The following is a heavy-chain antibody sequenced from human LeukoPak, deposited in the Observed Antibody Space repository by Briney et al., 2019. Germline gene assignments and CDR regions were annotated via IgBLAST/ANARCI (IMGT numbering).Heavy chain of an antibody. CDR3: ARSYGPSGGMDV. CDR2: IYYSGST. V-gene: IGHV4-59*01. J-gene: IGHJ6*02. CDR1: GGSISSYY. Sequence: SETLSLTCTVSGGSISSYYWSWSRQPPGKGLEWIGYIYYSGSTNYNPSLKSRVTISVDTSKNQFSLKLSSVTAADTAVYYCARSYGPSGGMDVWGQGTTVTVSS. D-gene: IGHD3-10*01.